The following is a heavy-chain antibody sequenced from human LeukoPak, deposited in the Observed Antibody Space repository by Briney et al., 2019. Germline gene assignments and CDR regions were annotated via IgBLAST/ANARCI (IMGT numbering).Heavy chain of an antibody. V-gene: IGHV1-69*13. CDR1: GGTFSSYA. D-gene: IGHD4-17*01. CDR2: IIPIFGTA. CDR3: ARDRLDYGDYETCLDV. Sequence: GASVKVSCKASGGTFSSYAISWVRQAPGQGLGWMGGIIPIFGTANYAQKFQGRVTITADESTSTAYMELSSLRSEDTAVYYCARDRLDYGDYETCLDVWGKGTTVTVSS. J-gene: IGHJ6*04.